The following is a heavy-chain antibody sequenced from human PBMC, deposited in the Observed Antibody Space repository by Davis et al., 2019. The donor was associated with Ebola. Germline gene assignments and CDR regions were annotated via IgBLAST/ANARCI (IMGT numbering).Heavy chain of an antibody. Sequence: AASVKVSCKASGYSFTKYGISWVRQAPGQGLEWMGWISTYNGNTNYAQKFQGRVTMTRNTSISTAYMELRSLTSDDTAVYYCARDSRSSPWFDPWGQGTLVTVSS. V-gene: IGHV1-18*04. CDR3: ARDSRSSPWFDP. J-gene: IGHJ5*02. CDR1: GYSFTKYG. D-gene: IGHD6-6*01. CDR2: ISTYNGNT.